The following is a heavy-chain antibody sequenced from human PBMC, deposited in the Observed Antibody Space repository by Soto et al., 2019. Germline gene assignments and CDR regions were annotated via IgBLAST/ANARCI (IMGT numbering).Heavy chain of an antibody. CDR3: ARGRKGFSSSCYVD. V-gene: IGHV4-34*01. CDR1: GGSFSGYY. CDR2: ISDSGCT. J-gene: IGHJ4*02. Sequence: SETLSLTCAVYGGSFSGYYWTWIRQPPGKGLEWIGEISDSGCTDYNPSLKSRVTISLDTSKNQLSLKLISVSAADTAVYYCARGRKGFSSSCYVDWGQGTLVTVSS. D-gene: IGHD6-13*01.